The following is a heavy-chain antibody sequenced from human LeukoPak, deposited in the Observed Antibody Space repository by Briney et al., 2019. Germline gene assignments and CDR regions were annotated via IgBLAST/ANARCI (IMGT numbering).Heavy chain of an antibody. CDR3: SIVVVPAANRDAFDI. J-gene: IGHJ3*02. V-gene: IGHV3-7*02. CDR1: GFTFSNYW. Sequence: PGGSLRLSCAASGFTFSNYWMSWVRQAPGKGLEWVANIKQDGSEKYFVDSVKGRFTISRDNAKNSLYLQMNSLRAEDTAVYYCSIVVVPAANRDAFDIWGQGTMVTVSS. CDR2: IKQDGSEK. D-gene: IGHD2-2*01.